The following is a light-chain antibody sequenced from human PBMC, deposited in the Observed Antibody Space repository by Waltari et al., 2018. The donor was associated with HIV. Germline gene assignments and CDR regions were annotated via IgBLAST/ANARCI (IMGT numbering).Light chain of an antibody. Sequence: QSALTQPASVSGSLGQSITISCTGASTNVGSYSLVSWYQNRPGQDPTLIIYDDSKRPLGISSRFSGSKSGNTASLTISGLQSEDEADYYCCSYGGDDTLVFGGGTKVTAL. J-gene: IGLJ3*02. CDR1: STNVGSYSL. CDR3: CSYGGDDTLV. V-gene: IGLV2-23*01. CDR2: DDS.